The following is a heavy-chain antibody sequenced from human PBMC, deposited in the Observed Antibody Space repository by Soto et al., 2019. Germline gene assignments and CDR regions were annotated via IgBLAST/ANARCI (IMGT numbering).Heavy chain of an antibody. D-gene: IGHD2-15*01. CDR1: GFTFSSYA. CDR3: AKVTGDIVVVVAATTWYYFDY. V-gene: IGHV3-23*01. J-gene: IGHJ4*02. Sequence: PGGSLRLSCAASGFTFSSYAMSWVRQAPGKGREWVSAISGSGGSTYYADSVKGRFTISRDNSKNTLYLQMNSLRAEDTAVYYCAKVTGDIVVVVAATTWYYFDYWGQGTLVTVSS. CDR2: ISGSGGST.